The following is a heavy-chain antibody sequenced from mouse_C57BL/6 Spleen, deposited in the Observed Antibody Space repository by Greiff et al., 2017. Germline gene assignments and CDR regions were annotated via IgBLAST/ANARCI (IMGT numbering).Heavy chain of an antibody. D-gene: IGHD1-1*01. CDR1: GYTFTSYW. J-gene: IGHJ4*01. CDR3: ARRENYCGSEAAMDY. V-gene: IGHV1-55*01. CDR2: IYPGSGST. Sequence: VQLQQSGAELVKPGASVKMSCKASGYTFTSYWITWVKQRPGQGLEWIGEIYPGSGSTNYNEKFKSKATLTVDTSSSTAYMQLSSLTSEDSAVYYCARRENYCGSEAAMDYWGQGTSVTVSS.